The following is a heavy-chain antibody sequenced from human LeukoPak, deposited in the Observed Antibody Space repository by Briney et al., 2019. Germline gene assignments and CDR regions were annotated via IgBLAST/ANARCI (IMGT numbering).Heavy chain of an antibody. J-gene: IGHJ4*02. CDR3: ARETGYYDFWSGYFDY. V-gene: IGHV3-7*03. CDR1: AFIFSGHW. CDR2: IKEDGSER. D-gene: IGHD3-3*01. Sequence: GGSLRLSCEGSAFIFSGHWMNWVRQTPGKGLEWVASIKEDGSERQYVDSVRGRFSISRDNTKGSLFLQLNSLRAEDTAVYYCARETGYYDFWSGYFDYWGQGTLVTVSS.